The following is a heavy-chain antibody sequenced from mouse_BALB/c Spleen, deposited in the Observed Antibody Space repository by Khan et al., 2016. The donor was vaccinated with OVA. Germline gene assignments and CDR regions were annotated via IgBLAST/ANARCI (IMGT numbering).Heavy chain of an antibody. CDR1: GYTFTSYT. Sequence: QVQLKQSGAELARLGASVKMSCKASGYTFTSYTIHWIKLRPGQGLEWIGFINPSNGYTNYNQKFKDKATLTADKSSTTVYMQLSRLTSDDSAVYNCVRDGAYHRNDGWFAYWGQGTLVTVSA. V-gene: IGHV1-4*01. D-gene: IGHD2-14*01. J-gene: IGHJ3*01. CDR3: VRDGAYHRNDGWFAY. CDR2: INPSNGYT.